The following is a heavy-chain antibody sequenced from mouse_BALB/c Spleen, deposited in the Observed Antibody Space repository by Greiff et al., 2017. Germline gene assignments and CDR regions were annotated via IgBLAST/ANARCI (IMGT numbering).Heavy chain of an antibody. D-gene: IGHD1-1*01. V-gene: IGHV1-87*01. CDR3: ARTPFYYGSKGWYFDV. J-gene: IGHJ1*01. CDR1: GYSFTSYW. Sequence: QVQLKQSGTVLARPGASVKMSCKASGYSFTSYWMQWVKQRPGQGLEWIGAIYPGDGDTRYTQKFKGKATLTADKSSSTAYMQLSSLASEDSAVYYCARTPFYYGSKGWYFDVWGAGTTVTVSS. CDR2: IYPGDGDT.